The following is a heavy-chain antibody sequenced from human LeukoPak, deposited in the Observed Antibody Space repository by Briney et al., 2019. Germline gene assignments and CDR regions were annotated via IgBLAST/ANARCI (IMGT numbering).Heavy chain of an antibody. Sequence: GGSLRLSCAASGFTFSSYSMNWVRQAPGKGLEWVSSISSSSSYIYYADSVKGRFTISRGNAKNSLYLQMNSLRAEDTAVYYCARIPFYGDYTLDYWGQGTLVTVSS. CDR2: ISSSSSYI. CDR1: GFTFSSYS. J-gene: IGHJ4*02. D-gene: IGHD4-17*01. CDR3: ARIPFYGDYTLDY. V-gene: IGHV3-21*01.